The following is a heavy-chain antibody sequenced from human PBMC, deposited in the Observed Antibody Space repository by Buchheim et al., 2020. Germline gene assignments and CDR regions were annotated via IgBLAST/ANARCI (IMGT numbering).Heavy chain of an antibody. CDR3: ARKSGYPIWFDP. D-gene: IGHD3-3*01. CDR2: INHSGST. Sequence: QVQLQQWGAGLLKPSETLSLTCAVYGGSFSGYYWSWIRQPPGKGLEWIGEINHSGSTNYNPSLKSRVTISVDTSNNQFSLKLSSVTAADTAVYYCARKSGYPIWFDPWGQGTL. V-gene: IGHV4-34*01. CDR1: GGSFSGYY. J-gene: IGHJ5*02.